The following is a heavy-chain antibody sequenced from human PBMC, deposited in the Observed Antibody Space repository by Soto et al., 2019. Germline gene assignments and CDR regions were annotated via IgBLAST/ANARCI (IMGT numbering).Heavy chain of an antibody. CDR3: ARKPPSAIQGWACGMDV. Sequence: ELQLVETGGGSIQTGGSLRLSCAASGFSISSDYIAWVRQPPGKGLEWVSTTFSGGNTEYAASVKGRCSISRDNYKNTLYLQMDIVRVEDTAVYYCARKPPSAIQGWACGMDVGGPGTTVSVSS. CDR1: GFSISSDY. D-gene: IGHD2-21*01. J-gene: IGHJ6*02. V-gene: IGHV3-53*02. CDR2: TFSGGNT.